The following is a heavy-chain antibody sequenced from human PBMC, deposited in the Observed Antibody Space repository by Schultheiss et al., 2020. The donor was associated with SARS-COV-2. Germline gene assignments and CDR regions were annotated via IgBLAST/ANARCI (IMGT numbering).Heavy chain of an antibody. CDR2: IIPMFGTP. CDR3: ARDRAMIGGYY. CDR1: GGTFSSYA. D-gene: IGHD3-22*01. Sequence: SVKVSCKTSGGTFSSYAISWVRQAPGQGLEWMGGIIPMFGTPYFAQKFQGRVTITADKSTSTAYMELSSLTSEDTAVYYCARDRAMIGGYYWGQGTLVTVSS. J-gene: IGHJ4*02. V-gene: IGHV1-69*06.